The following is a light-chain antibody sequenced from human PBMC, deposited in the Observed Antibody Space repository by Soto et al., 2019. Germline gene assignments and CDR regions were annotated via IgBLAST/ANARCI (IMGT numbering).Light chain of an antibody. CDR3: QQYNSYLWT. CDR1: QSISSW. CDR2: KAS. V-gene: IGKV1-5*03. Sequence: DIQMTQSPSTLSASVGDRVTITCMASQSISSWLAWYQQKPGKAPKLLIYKASSLESGAPSRFSGSGSGTEFTLTISSLQPDDFATYYCQQYNSYLWTFGQGTKVDIK. J-gene: IGKJ1*01.